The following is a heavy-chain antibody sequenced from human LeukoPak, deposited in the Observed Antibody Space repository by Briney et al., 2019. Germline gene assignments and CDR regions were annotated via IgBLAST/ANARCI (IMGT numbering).Heavy chain of an antibody. J-gene: IGHJ4*02. V-gene: IGHV3-74*01. Sequence: GGSLRLSCAASGFTFSNSWMHWVRLTPGKGLAWVSRMNSGGNMIYYADSVKGRFIISRDNAKNTLYLQMHSLRDEDTAVYYCVTAGQYRFDNWGRGTLVTVSS. CDR3: VTAGQYRFDN. CDR1: GFTFSNSW. CDR2: MNSGGNMI. D-gene: IGHD5-18*01.